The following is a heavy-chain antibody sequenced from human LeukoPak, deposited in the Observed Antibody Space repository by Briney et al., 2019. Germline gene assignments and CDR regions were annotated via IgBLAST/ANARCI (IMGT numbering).Heavy chain of an antibody. CDR1: GFPFSNYW. J-gene: IGHJ4*02. CDR3: ARDSRTAPGTMDY. CDR2: IKQDGSDR. D-gene: IGHD6-13*01. V-gene: IGHV3-7*01. Sequence: PGGSLRLSCAVSGFPFSNYWMSWVRQAPGKGLEWVANIKQDGSDRHYVDSVKGRFTISRDNAKNSLYLQMNSLRAEDTAVYYCARDSRTAPGTMDYWGQGTLVIVSS.